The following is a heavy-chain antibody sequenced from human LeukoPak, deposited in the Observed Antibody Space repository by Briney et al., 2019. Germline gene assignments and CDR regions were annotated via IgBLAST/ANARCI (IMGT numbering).Heavy chain of an antibody. Sequence: VPPGGSLKLSCAASGFTFSGSAMHWVRQASGQGLEWVGRIRSKANSYATAYAASVKGRFTISRDDSTNTAYLQMTSLKTEDTAVYYCTSPIWSYYYYMDVWGKGTTVTVSS. D-gene: IGHD3-10*01. V-gene: IGHV3-73*01. CDR3: TSPIWSYYYYMDV. CDR1: GFTFSGSA. J-gene: IGHJ6*03. CDR2: IRSKANSYAT.